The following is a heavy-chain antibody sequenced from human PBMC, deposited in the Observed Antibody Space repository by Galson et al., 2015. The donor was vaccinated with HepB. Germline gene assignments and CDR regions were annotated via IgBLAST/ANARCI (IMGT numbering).Heavy chain of an antibody. CDR3: AKDPKKLWFGELSFPNWFDP. CDR2: ISGSGGST. CDR1: GFTFSSYA. D-gene: IGHD3-10*01. V-gene: IGHV3-23*01. Sequence: SLRLSCAASGFTFSSYAMSWVRQAPGKGLEWVSAISGSGGSTYYADSVKGRFTISRDNSKNTLYLQMNSLRAEDTAVYYCAKDPKKLWFGELSFPNWFDPWGQGTLVTVSS. J-gene: IGHJ5*02.